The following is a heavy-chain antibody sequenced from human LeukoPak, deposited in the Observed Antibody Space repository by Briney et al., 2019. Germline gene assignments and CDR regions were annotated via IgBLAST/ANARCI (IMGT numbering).Heavy chain of an antibody. D-gene: IGHD3-22*01. CDR2: INHSGST. Sequence: SETLSLTCAVYGASFSGYYWSWIRQPPGKGLEWIGEINHSGSTNYNPSLKSRVTISVDTSKNQFSLKLSSVTAADTAVYYCAGLVGRYSSGLYYYYFDYWGQGTLVTVFS. V-gene: IGHV4-34*01. J-gene: IGHJ4*02. CDR3: AGLVGRYSSGLYYYYFDY. CDR1: GASFSGYY.